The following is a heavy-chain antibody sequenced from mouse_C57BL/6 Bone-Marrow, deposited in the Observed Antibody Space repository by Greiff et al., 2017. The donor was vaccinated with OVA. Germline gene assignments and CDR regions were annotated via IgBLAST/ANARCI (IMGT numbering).Heavy chain of an antibody. CDR3: ARQGYGNYPDY. CDR1: GFTFSSYG. V-gene: IGHV5-6*01. D-gene: IGHD2-1*01. Sequence: EVMLVESGGDLVKPGGSLKLSCAASGFTFSSYGMSWVRQTPDKRLEWVATISSGGSYTYYPDSVKGRFTISRDNAKNTLYLQMSSLKSEDTAMYYCARQGYGNYPDYWGQGTTLTVSS. J-gene: IGHJ2*01. CDR2: ISSGGSYT.